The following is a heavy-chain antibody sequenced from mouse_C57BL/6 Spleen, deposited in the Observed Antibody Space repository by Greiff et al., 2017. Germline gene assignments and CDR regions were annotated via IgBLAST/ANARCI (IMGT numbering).Heavy chain of an antibody. J-gene: IGHJ2*01. CDR1: GYTFTSYW. CDR3: AKGYYVSSSIDY. D-gene: IGHD1-1*01. Sequence: QVQLQQPGAGLVKPGASVKMSCKASGYTFTSYWITWVKQRPGQGLEWIGDIYPGSGSTNYNEKFKSKATLTVDTSSSSAYIQLSILTSEDSAVYYCAKGYYVSSSIDYWGQGTTLTVSS. CDR2: IYPGSGST. V-gene: IGHV1-55*01.